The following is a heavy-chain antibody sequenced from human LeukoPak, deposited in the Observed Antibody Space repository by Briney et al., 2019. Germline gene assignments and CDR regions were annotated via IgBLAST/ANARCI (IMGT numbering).Heavy chain of an antibody. V-gene: IGHV3-53*01. CDR2: IYSGGKT. D-gene: IGHD2-15*01. CDR1: GFTFGDYV. CDR3: ARVRGDSRGNAFDI. Sequence: GGSLRLSCTASGFTFGDYVMSWVRQAPGKGLEWVSLIYSGGKTYYTDSVKGRFTISRDNSNKTLFLQMNGLRAEDTAVYYCARVRGDSRGNAFDIWGQGTMVTVS. J-gene: IGHJ3*02.